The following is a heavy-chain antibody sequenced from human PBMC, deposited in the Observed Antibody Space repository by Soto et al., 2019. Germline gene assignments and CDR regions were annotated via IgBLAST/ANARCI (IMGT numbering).Heavy chain of an antibody. Sequence: RASVKVSCKASGYTFTGYYMHWVRQAPGQGLEWMGWINPNSGGTNYAQKFQGWVTMTRDTSISTAYMELSRLRSDDTAVYYCARAIAARRDYYYYGMDVWGQGTTVTVSS. V-gene: IGHV1-2*04. J-gene: IGHJ6*02. D-gene: IGHD6-6*01. CDR3: ARAIAARRDYYYYGMDV. CDR1: GYTFTGYY. CDR2: INPNSGGT.